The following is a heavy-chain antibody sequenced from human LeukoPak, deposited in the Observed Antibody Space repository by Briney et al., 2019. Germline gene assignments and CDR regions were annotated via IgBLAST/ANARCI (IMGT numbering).Heavy chain of an antibody. Sequence: SETLSLTCTVSGGSISSSSYYWGWIRQPPGKGLEWIGSIYHSGSTNYNPSLKSRVTISVDKSKNQFSLKLSSVTAADTAVYYCARLPEDERYGWQQLVSRAWFDPWGQGTLVTVSS. CDR3: ARLPEDERYGWQQLVSRAWFDP. CDR2: IYHSGST. D-gene: IGHD6-13*01. V-gene: IGHV4-39*07. J-gene: IGHJ5*02. CDR1: GGSISSSSYY.